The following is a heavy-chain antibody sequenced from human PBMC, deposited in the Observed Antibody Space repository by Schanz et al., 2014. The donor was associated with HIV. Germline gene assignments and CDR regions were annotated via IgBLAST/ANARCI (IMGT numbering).Heavy chain of an antibody. CDR3: ARGSARPDYYYYAMDV. V-gene: IGHV3-30*03. Sequence: QVQLVESGGGVVQPGRSLRLSCAASGFTFSSYGMHWVRQAPGKGLEWVAVISYDGSNKYYADSVKGRFTISRDISKNTLYLQMNSLRAEDTAVYYCARGSARPDYYYYAMDVWGQGTTVTVSS. CDR2: ISYDGSNK. D-gene: IGHD6-6*01. J-gene: IGHJ6*02. CDR1: GFTFSSYG.